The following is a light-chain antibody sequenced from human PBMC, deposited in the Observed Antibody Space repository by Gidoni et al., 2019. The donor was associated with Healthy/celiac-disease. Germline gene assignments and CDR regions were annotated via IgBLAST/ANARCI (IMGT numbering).Light chain of an antibody. CDR1: SSDIGGYNY. J-gene: IGLJ2*01. CDR3: CSYAGSYTSHVV. V-gene: IGLV2-11*01. CDR2: DVS. Sequence: QSALTQPLSVSGSPGQSVTISCTGTSSDIGGYNYVSLYQQHPGKAPKLMIYDVSKRPTEVPDRFSGSKSGNTASLTISGLQAEDEADYYCCSYAGSYTSHVVFGGGTKLTVL.